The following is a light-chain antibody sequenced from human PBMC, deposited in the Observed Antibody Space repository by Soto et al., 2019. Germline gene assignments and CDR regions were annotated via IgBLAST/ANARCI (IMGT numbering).Light chain of an antibody. CDR3: QQYGSSSYT. V-gene: IGKV3-20*01. J-gene: IGKJ2*01. CDR1: QSISSSY. CDR2: AAS. Sequence: EIVLTQSPGTLSLSPGERATLSCRASQSISSSYLAWYQQKPGQAPRLLIYAASSRATGIPDRFSGSGAGTDFTITISRLDPEVFAVYYCQQYGSSSYTFGQGTQLEIK.